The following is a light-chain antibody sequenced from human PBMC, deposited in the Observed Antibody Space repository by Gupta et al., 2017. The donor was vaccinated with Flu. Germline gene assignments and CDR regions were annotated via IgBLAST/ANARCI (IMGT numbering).Light chain of an antibody. CDR2: ENN. Sequence: QSVLTQSPSVSADPGQTSPVSCSGCTSNIGSNYVSWYQRLPGTAPKLLIYENNKRPTGNPDRFSGSKSDTSATLGITGHQTGDEADYYCGTWDSSLSSGIFGGGTKMTVL. CDR1: TSNIGSNY. CDR3: GTWDSSLSSGI. J-gene: IGLJ2*01. V-gene: IGLV1-51*02.